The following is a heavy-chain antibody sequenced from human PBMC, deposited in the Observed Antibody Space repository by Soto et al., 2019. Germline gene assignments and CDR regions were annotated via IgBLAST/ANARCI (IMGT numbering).Heavy chain of an antibody. Sequence: PWGSLRLSCAASGFAFSSYWMSWFRQAPGKGLEWVANIKQDGSEMFYVDSVKGRFTISRDNAKNSLYLLMNSLRAEDTAVYYCARDQAVASFRYFYGMDVWGQGTTVTVSS. J-gene: IGHJ6*02. CDR1: GFAFSSYW. D-gene: IGHD6-19*01. CDR2: IKQDGSEM. CDR3: ARDQAVASFRYFYGMDV. V-gene: IGHV3-7*01.